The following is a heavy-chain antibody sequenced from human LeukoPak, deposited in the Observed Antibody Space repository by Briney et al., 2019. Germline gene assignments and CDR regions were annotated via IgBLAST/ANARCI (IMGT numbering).Heavy chain of an antibody. D-gene: IGHD3-10*01. CDR1: GFTFSSYA. CDR3: ARAGIEQLVWFGESQTHPFDY. CDR2: ISYDGSNK. Sequence: GRSLRLSCAASGFTFSSYAMHWVRQAPGKGLEWVAVISYDGSNKYYADSVKGRFTISRDNSKNTLYLQMNSLRAEDTAVYYCARAGIEQLVWFGESQTHPFDYWGQGTLVTVSS. V-gene: IGHV3-30-3*01. J-gene: IGHJ4*02.